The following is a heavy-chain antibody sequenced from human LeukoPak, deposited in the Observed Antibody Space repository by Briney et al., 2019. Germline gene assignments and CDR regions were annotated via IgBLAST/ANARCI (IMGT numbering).Heavy chain of an antibody. CDR2: IYYSGST. CDR3: AREEPRGYSYGFLSRSIDY. CDR1: GGSISSGGYY. D-gene: IGHD5-18*01. Sequence: SETLSLTCTVSGGSISSGGYYWSWIRQHPGKGLEWIGYIYYSGSTYYNPSLKSRVTISVDTSKNQFSLKLSSVTAADTAVYYCAREEPRGYSYGFLSRSIDYWGQGTLVTVSS. V-gene: IGHV4-31*03. J-gene: IGHJ4*02.